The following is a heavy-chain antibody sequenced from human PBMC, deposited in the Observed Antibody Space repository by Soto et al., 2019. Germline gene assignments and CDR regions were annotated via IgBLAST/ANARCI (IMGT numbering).Heavy chain of an antibody. CDR2: IYPGDSDT. Sequence: GESLKISCNGSGYSFTSYWIGWVRQMPGKGLEWMGIIYPGDSDTRYSPSFQGQVAISADKSISTAYLQWSSLKASDTAMYYCALSSYRYYYDSSGYYNYYGMDVWGQGTTVTVSS. V-gene: IGHV5-51*01. CDR3: ALSSYRYYYDSSGYYNYYGMDV. J-gene: IGHJ6*02. D-gene: IGHD3-22*01. CDR1: GYSFTSYW.